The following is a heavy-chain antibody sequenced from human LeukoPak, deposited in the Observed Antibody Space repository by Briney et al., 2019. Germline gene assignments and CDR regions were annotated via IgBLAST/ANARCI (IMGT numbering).Heavy chain of an antibody. CDR2: ISYDDGSNK. Sequence: GRSLRLSCAASGFTFTTNALHWVRQAPGKGLEWVAVISYDDGSNKYYADSVKGRFTISRDNSKNTLYLQMNSLRTEDTAVYYCARESGGNTPYYFDYWGQGTLVTVSS. V-gene: IGHV3-30*04. CDR1: GFTFTTNA. D-gene: IGHD2-2*02. CDR3: ARESGGNTPYYFDY. J-gene: IGHJ4*02.